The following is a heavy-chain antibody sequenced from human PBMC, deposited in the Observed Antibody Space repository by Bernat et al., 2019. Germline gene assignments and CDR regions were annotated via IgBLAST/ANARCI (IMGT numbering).Heavy chain of an antibody. V-gene: IGHV3-30*02. CDR1: GFTFSDYG. J-gene: IGHJ6*01. CDR2: VRYDGSNK. Sequence: QVQLVESGGGVVQPGGSLRLSCAASGFTFSDYGMHWVRQAPGKGLEWVAFVRYDGSNKYYADSVKGRFTISRDNSKNTLYLQMNSLRPEDTAVYYCAQDHPYGMDVWGQGTTVTVSS. CDR3: AQDHPYGMDV.